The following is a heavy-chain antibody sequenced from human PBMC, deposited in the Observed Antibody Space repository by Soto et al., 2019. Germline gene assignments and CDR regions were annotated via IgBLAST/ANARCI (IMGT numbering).Heavy chain of an antibody. J-gene: IGHJ4*02. CDR3: TTLGPS. CDR2: IKNKADGETS. V-gene: IGHV3-15*07. Sequence: GGALRLSCAASGFAFSDAWMNWVRQAPGGGLEWVGHIKNKADGETSDFAASVKGRFTISRDDSKNMLYLHMNSVRVEDSGTYFCTTLGPSWGQGTLVTVSS. CDR1: GFAFSDAW.